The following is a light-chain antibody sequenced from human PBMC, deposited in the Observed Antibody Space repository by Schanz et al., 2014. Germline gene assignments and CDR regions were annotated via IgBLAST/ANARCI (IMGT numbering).Light chain of an antibody. CDR1: SSDVGAYNY. CDR3: SSYGGNLGV. Sequence: QSALTQPPSASGSPGQSVTISCTGTSSDVGAYNYVSWYQQQPGKAPKLMIYEVSKRPSGVPDRFSGSKSGNTASLSVSGLQAEDEADYYCSSYGGNLGVFGTGTKLTVL. J-gene: IGLJ1*01. V-gene: IGLV2-8*01. CDR2: EVS.